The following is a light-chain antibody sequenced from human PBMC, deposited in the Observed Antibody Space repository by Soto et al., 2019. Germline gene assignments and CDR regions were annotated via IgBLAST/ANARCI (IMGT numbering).Light chain of an antibody. Sequence: ESVLTQSPGILSLSPGERASLSCGASQSISSSFLAWYQQKPGQAPRLLIYGASSRATGIPDRFSGTGSGTDFTLTINSLQSEDFAVYYCQMYNNWVGTFGGGTKVDIK. CDR3: QMYNNWVGT. J-gene: IGKJ4*01. CDR2: GAS. V-gene: IGKV3-20*01. CDR1: QSISSSF.